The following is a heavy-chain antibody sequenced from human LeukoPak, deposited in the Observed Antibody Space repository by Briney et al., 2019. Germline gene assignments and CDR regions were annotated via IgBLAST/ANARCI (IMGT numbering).Heavy chain of an antibody. J-gene: IGHJ4*02. Sequence: GGSLRLSCAASGFTFSSYAMSWVRQAPGKGLEWVSAVSGSGGSAYYADSVKGRFTISRDSSKNTLYLQMNNLRAEDTAVYYCAKNIGFSYGDSFDYLFQGTLVTVYS. CDR1: GFTFSSYA. D-gene: IGHD5-18*01. CDR3: AKNIGFSYGDSFDY. CDR2: VSGSGGSA. V-gene: IGHV3-23*01.